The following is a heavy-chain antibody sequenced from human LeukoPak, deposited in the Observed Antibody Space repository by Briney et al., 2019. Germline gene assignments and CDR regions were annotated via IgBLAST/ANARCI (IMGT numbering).Heavy chain of an antibody. CDR3: ARDSTPDGYINPDAFDI. D-gene: IGHD5-24*01. J-gene: IGHJ3*02. Sequence: SVKVSCKASGGTFSSYAISWVRQAPGQGLEWMGGIIPIFGTANYAQKFQGRVTITADESTSTAYMELSSLRSEDTAVYYCARDSTPDGYINPDAFDIWGQGTMVTVSS. CDR2: IIPIFGTA. CDR1: GGTFSSYA. V-gene: IGHV1-69*13.